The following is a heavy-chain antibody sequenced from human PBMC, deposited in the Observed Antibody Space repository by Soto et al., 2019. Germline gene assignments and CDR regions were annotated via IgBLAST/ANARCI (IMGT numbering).Heavy chain of an antibody. CDR2: IRSKANSYAP. Sequence: GGTVRFSCAAYGLTLSGFAMQWVRQASGPGLEWVGRIRSKANSYAPAYDASVNGRITISRDDSKKTAYLQMNSLKTEDTGANYCTTDLEEDHLLLGNGESYDYYFMDIWGQGTTVTVS. CDR3: TTDLEEDHLLLGNGESYDYYFMDI. V-gene: IGHV3-73*01. CDR1: GLTLSGFA. J-gene: IGHJ6*02. D-gene: IGHD3-16*01.